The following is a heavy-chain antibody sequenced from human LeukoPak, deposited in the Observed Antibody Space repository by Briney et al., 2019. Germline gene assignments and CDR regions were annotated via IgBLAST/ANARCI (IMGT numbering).Heavy chain of an antibody. CDR3: ARDSSDLNWGRQLDY. D-gene: IGHD7-27*01. CDR2: ISVYNGNT. V-gene: IGHV1-18*01. Sequence: ASVKVSCKASGYTFSSYGISWVRQAPGQGLEWMGWISVYNGNTNYAQKFQGRVTMTTETSTSTGYMELRSLRSDDTAVYYCARDSSDLNWGRQLDYRGQGTLVTVSS. J-gene: IGHJ4*02. CDR1: GYTFSSYG.